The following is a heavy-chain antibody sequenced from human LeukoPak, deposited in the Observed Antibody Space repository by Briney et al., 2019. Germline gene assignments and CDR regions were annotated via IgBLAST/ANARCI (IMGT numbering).Heavy chain of an antibody. CDR3: VREEYYYDSSGYYPNFDH. J-gene: IGHJ4*02. CDR2: TYYRSKWFN. V-gene: IGHV6-1*01. CDR1: GDSVSSKSAA. D-gene: IGHD3-22*01. Sequence: SQTLSLTCAISGDSVSSKSAAWNWIRQSPSRGLEWLGRTYYRSKWFNDYAVSVKSRVTINADTSSNQFSLHLNSVTPEDAAMYYCVREEYYYDSSGYYPNFDHWGQGTLVTVSS.